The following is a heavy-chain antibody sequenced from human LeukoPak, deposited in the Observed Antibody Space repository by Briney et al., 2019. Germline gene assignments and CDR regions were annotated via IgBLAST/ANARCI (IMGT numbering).Heavy chain of an antibody. CDR3: ARESEYGDFDY. CDR1: GFTFSSYA. CDR2: ISFHGTDT. J-gene: IGHJ4*02. V-gene: IGHV3-30*04. Sequence: GGSLRLSCAASGFTFSSYAMSWVRQAPGKGLEWVAVISFHGTDTFYADSVKGRFTISRDNAKNSLYLQMNSLRAEDTAVYYCARESEYGDFDYWGQGTLVTVSS. D-gene: IGHD4-17*01.